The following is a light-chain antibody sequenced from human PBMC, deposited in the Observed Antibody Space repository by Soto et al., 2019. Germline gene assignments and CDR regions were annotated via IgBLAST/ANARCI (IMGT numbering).Light chain of an antibody. J-gene: IGKJ4*01. CDR3: QQHANFPLS. CDR1: QDISNY. V-gene: IGKV1-33*01. CDR2: AVS. Sequence: GDTVTITCQASQDISNYLSWYHQKPGKAPQLLIYAVSNLETGVPSRFSGSGSGTHFTFTISSLQPEDVATYYCQQHANFPLSFGGGTKVEI.